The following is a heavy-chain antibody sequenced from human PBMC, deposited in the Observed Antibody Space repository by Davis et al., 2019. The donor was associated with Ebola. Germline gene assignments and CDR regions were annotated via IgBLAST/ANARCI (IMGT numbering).Heavy chain of an antibody. CDR2: INPYSGGT. J-gene: IGHJ4*02. CDR3: ARLWFGEVGFDY. CDR1: GYTFTSYG. V-gene: IGHV1-2*06. Sequence: ASVKVSCKASGYTFTSYGISWVRQAPGQGLEWMGRINPYSGGTNYAQKFQGRVTMTRDTSISTAYMELSRLTSDDTAVYYCARLWFGEVGFDYWGQGTLVTVSS. D-gene: IGHD3-10*01.